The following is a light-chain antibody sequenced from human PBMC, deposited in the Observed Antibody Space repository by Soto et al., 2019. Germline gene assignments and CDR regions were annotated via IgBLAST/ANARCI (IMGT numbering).Light chain of an antibody. V-gene: IGKV3-20*01. CDR1: QSVSSSQ. CDR2: GAS. CDR3: RKFGGSREYT. J-gene: IGKJ2*01. Sequence: EIVLTQSPGTLSLSPGERATLSCRASQSVSSSQLAWYQQKPGQAPRLLIYGASTTATGIPDRFSGGGSGTDFTLPISRLGPEDFEVYYCRKFGGSREYTFGQGT.